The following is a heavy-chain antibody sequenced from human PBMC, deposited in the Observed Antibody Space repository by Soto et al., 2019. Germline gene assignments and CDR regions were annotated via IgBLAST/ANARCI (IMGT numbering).Heavy chain of an antibody. CDR2: ISYDGSNK. Sequence: QVQLVESGGGVVQPGRSLRLSCAASGFTFSSYGMHWVRQAPGKGLEWVAVISYDGSNKYYADSVKGRFTISRDNSKNTLYLQMNSLRAEDTAVYYCAEGGYYDIYMGRVWGQGTTVTVSS. CDR3: AEGGYYDIYMGRV. D-gene: IGHD3-9*01. J-gene: IGHJ6*02. V-gene: IGHV3-30*18. CDR1: GFTFSSYG.